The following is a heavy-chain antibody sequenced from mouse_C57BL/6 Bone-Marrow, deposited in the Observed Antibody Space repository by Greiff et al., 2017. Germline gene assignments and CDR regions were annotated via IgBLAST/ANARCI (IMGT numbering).Heavy chain of an antibody. CDR1: GYTFTDYE. V-gene: IGHV1-15*01. D-gene: IGHD1-1*01. CDR2: IDPETGGT. CDR3: TRSGYYGSGSVY. J-gene: IGHJ2*01. Sequence: VQLQQSGAELVRPGASVTLSCKASGYTFTDYEMHWVKQTPVHGLEWIGAIDPETGGTAYNQKFKGKAILTADKSSSTAYMELRSLTSEDSAVYAGTRSGYYGSGSVYWGRGTTLTVSS.